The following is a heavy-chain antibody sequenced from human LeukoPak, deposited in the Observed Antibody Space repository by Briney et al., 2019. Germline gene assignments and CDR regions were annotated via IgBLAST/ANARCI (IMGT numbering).Heavy chain of an antibody. J-gene: IGHJ6*02. Sequence: GGSLRLSCAASGFTFSSYWMSWVRQAPGKGLEWVANIKQDGSEKYYVDSVKGRFTISKDNAKNSLYLQMNSLRAEDTAVYYCAGDHYGDYVYYYYGMDVWGQGTTVTVSS. CDR1: GFTFSSYW. D-gene: IGHD4-17*01. V-gene: IGHV3-7*01. CDR3: AGDHYGDYVYYYYGMDV. CDR2: IKQDGSEK.